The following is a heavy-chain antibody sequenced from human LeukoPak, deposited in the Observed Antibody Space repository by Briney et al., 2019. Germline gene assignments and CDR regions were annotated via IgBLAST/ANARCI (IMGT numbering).Heavy chain of an antibody. CDR3: ASTPLTGTYSSGWYRVVNFDY. D-gene: IGHD6-19*01. CDR1: GFTFRTYA. Sequence: GGSLRLSCETSGFTFRTYAMNWVRQAPGKGLEWVSSMGGSGTSIYYADSVKGRFTISRDNAKNSLYLQMNSLRAEDTAVYYCASTPLTGTYSSGWYRVVNFDYWGQGTLVTVSS. J-gene: IGHJ4*02. V-gene: IGHV3-21*01. CDR2: MGGSGTSI.